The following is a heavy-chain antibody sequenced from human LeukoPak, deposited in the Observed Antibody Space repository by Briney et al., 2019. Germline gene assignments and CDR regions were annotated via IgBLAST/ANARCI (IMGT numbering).Heavy chain of an antibody. CDR1: GGSISSGDYY. V-gene: IGHV4-30-4*08. CDR2: IYYSGST. Sequence: PSETLSLTCTVSGGSISSGDYYWSWIRQPPGKGLEWIGYIYYSGSTYYNPSLKSRVTISVDTSKNQFSLKLSSVTAADTAVYYCARDLTGEEDAFDIWGQGTMVTVSS. CDR3: ARDLTGEEDAFDI. D-gene: IGHD7-27*01. J-gene: IGHJ3*02.